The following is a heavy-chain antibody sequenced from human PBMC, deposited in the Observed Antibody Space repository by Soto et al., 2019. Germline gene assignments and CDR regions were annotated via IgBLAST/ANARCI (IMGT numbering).Heavy chain of an antibody. Sequence: PSETLSLTCAVSGYSISSGYYWGWIRQPPGKGLEWIGSIYHSGSTYYNPSLKSRVTISVDTSKNQFSLKLSSVTAADTAVYYCARDIHRSSWYLGGMDVWGQGTKVTVSS. D-gene: IGHD6-13*01. V-gene: IGHV4-38-2*02. J-gene: IGHJ6*02. CDR3: ARDIHRSSWYLGGMDV. CDR2: IYHSGST. CDR1: GYSISSGYY.